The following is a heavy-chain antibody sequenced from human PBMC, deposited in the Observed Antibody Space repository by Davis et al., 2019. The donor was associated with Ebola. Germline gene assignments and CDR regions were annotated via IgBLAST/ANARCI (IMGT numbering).Heavy chain of an antibody. CDR2: IKQDGSEK. CDR1: GFTFSSYG. Sequence: PGGSLRLSCAASGFTFSSYGMHWVRQAPGKGLEWVANIKQDGSEKYYVDSVKGRFTISRDNAKNSLYLQMNSLRAEDTAVYYCARGQFWSGYYMYYYYGMDVWGQGTTVTVSS. V-gene: IGHV3-7*03. J-gene: IGHJ6*02. CDR3: ARGQFWSGYYMYYYYGMDV. D-gene: IGHD3-3*01.